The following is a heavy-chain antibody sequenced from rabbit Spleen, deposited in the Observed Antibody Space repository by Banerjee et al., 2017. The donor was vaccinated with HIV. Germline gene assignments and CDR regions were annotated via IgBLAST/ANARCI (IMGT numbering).Heavy chain of an antibody. V-gene: IGHV1S40*01. J-gene: IGHJ3*01. Sequence: VESGGDLVKPGASLTLTCTASGVSFSFNNYMCWVRQAPGKGLEWIGCIHTTSGNTYYANWAKGRVTVSKTSSTTVTLQMTSLTAADTTMYFCARGSYHAILLELWGQGTLVTVS. D-gene: IGHD3-3*01. CDR1: GVSFSFNNY. CDR2: IHTTSGNT. CDR3: ARGSYHAILLEL.